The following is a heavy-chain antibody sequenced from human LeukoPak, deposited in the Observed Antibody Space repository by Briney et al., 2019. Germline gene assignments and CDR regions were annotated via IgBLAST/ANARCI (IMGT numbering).Heavy chain of an antibody. J-gene: IGHJ4*02. CDR1: GGSISSYY. CDR3: ARGGIAAATFSY. CDR2: IYYSGST. V-gene: IGHV4-59*12. D-gene: IGHD6-13*01. Sequence: SETLSLTCTVSGGSISSYYWSWIRQPPGKGLVRIGYIYYSGSTNYNPSLKSRVTISVDTSKNQFSLKLSSVTAADTAVYYCARGGIAAATFSYWGQGTLVTVSS.